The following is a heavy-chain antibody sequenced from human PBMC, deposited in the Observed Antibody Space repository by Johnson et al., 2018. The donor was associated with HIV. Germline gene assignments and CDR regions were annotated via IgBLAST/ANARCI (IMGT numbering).Heavy chain of an antibody. J-gene: IGHJ3*02. Sequence: QVQLEESGGGVVQPGRSLRLSCAGSGFTFSSYGMHWVRQAPGKGLAWVALISNDGSNKYYADSVKGRLTISRDNSKNTLYVQMNSLRGEDTAVYYCAKGQVVVAATSAFDIWGQGTMVTVSS. D-gene: IGHD2-15*01. CDR1: GFTFSSYG. CDR3: AKGQVVVAATSAFDI. V-gene: IGHV3-30*18. CDR2: ISNDGSNK.